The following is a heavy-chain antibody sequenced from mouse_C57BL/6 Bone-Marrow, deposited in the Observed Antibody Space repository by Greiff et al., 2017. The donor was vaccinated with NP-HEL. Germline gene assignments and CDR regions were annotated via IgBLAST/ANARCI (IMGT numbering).Heavy chain of an antibody. CDR1: GFTFSSYG. Sequence: EVKLMESGGDLVKPGGSLKLSCAASGFTFSSYGMSWVRQTPDKRLEWVATISSGGSYTYYPDSVKGRFNISRDNAKNTLYLQISSLKSEDTAMYYCARLAGTWFAYWGQGTLVTVSA. CDR3: ARLAGTWFAY. V-gene: IGHV5-6*01. CDR2: ISSGGSYT. J-gene: IGHJ3*01. D-gene: IGHD4-1*01.